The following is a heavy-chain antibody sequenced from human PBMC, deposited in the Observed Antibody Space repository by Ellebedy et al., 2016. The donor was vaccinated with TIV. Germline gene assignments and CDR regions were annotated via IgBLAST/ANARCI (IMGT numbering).Heavy chain of an antibody. CDR2: INHSGST. D-gene: IGHD3-10*01. CDR1: GGSFSGYY. V-gene: IGHV4-34*01. Sequence: SETLSLXXAVYGGSFSGYYWSWIRQPPGKGLEWIGEINHSGSTNYNPSLKSRVTISVDTSKNQFSLKLSSVTAADTAVHYCARGGHTGILWFGNWFDPWGQGTLVTVSS. J-gene: IGHJ5*02. CDR3: ARGGHTGILWFGNWFDP.